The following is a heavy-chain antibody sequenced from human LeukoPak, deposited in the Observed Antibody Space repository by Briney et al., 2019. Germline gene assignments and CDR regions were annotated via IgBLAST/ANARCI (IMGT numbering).Heavy chain of an antibody. V-gene: IGHV1-8*01. J-gene: IGHJ4*02. CDR1: GYTFTSYD. D-gene: IGHD6-13*01. CDR3: ASSYSSSAPIFYY. Sequence: ASVKVSCKASGYTFTSYDINWVRQATGQGLEWMGWMNPNSGNTGYAQKFQGRVTMTRNTSISTAYMELSSLRSEDTAVYYCASSYSSSAPIFYYWGQGTLVTVSS. CDR2: MNPNSGNT.